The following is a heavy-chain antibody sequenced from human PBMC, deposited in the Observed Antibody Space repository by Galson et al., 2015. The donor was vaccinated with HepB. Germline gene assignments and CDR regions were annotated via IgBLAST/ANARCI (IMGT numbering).Heavy chain of an antibody. J-gene: IGHJ5*02. D-gene: IGHD6-13*01. CDR2: ISGGGTNT. V-gene: IGHV3-23*01. CDR1: GFTFSDSA. CDR3: AREHIASTGTGWFEP. Sequence: SLRLSCAASGFTFSDSAMSWVRQAPGKGLEWVSAISGGGTNTYNADSVKGRFTISRDNSKNTLYLQMNSLRAEDTAVFYCAREHIASTGTGWFEPWGQGTLVTVSS.